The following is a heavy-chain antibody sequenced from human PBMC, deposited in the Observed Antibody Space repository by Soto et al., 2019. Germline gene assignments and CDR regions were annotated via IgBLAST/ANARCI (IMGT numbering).Heavy chain of an antibody. CDR2: MNQDGSEK. CDR1: GFTFSNSW. J-gene: IGHJ4*02. D-gene: IGHD7-27*01. Sequence: GGVLRLSCAASGFTFSNSWMTWVRQAPGKGLEWVANMNQDGSEKYYEDSVKGRFTISRDNAKNSLSLQMNSLRAEDTAVYFCARDNRGTFDYWGQGALVTVSS. CDR3: ARDNRGTFDY. V-gene: IGHV3-7*03.